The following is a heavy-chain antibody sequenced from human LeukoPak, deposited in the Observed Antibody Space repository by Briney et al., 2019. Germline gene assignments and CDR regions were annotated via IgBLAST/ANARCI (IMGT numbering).Heavy chain of an antibody. J-gene: IGHJ3*02. CDR1: GFTFSSYG. V-gene: IGHV3-66*01. CDR3: ARVRSGYFNDAFDI. CDR2: IYSGGTI. D-gene: IGHD3-3*01. Sequence: GGSLRLSCAASGFTFSSYGMHWVRQAPGKGLEWVSVIYSGGTIFYADSVKGRFTISRDNSKNTVYLQMNSLRAEDTALYYCARVRSGYFNDAFDIWGQGTMVAVSS.